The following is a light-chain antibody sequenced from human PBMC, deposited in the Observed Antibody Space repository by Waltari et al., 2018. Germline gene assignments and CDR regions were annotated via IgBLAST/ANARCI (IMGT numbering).Light chain of an antibody. CDR1: KIGSKN. CDR2: DDG. J-gene: IGLJ1*01. CDR3: QVWDSGSDHYV. Sequence: SYVLTQPPSVSVAPGQTARITCDGNKIGSKNVHWYQQKPGQAPVLVVYDDGDRPSGIPERFSGSNSGNTATLTISRVDAGDEAGYYCQVWDSGSDHYVFGTVTKVTVL. V-gene: IGLV3-21*02.